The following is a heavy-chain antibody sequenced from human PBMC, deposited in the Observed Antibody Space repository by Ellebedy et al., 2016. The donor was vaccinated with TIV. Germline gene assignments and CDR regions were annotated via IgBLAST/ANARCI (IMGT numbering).Heavy chain of an antibody. V-gene: IGHV3-30*04. Sequence: PGGSLRLSCAASGFTFNTYSLNWVRQAPGKGLEWVAVISHHGATIFYADSAKGRFTISRDNTKNTVHLEMNSLRPEDTAVYYCARTFKGEYYGDCFDYWGQGTLVTVSS. CDR1: GFTFNTYS. D-gene: IGHD2-21*01. CDR3: ARTFKGEYYGDCFDY. CDR2: ISHHGATI. J-gene: IGHJ4*02.